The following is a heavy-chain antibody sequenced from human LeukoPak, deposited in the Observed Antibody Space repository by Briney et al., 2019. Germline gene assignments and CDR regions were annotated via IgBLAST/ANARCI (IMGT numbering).Heavy chain of an antibody. J-gene: IGHJ4*02. CDR1: GGSVSSGSYY. CDR2: IYYSGST. V-gene: IGHV4-61*01. CDR3: ASGFVGYCSSTSCYRGGLSPGVFDY. Sequence: SETLSLTCTVSGGSVSSGSYYWSWIRQPPGKGLEWIGYIYYSGSTNYNPSLKSRVTISVDTSKNQFSLKLGSVTAADTAVYYCASGFVGYCSSTSCYRGGLSPGVFDYWGQGTLVTVSS. D-gene: IGHD2-2*01.